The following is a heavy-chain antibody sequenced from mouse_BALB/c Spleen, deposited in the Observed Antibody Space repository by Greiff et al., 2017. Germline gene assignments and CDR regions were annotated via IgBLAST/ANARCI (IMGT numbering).Heavy chain of an antibody. CDR3: ASGNYADY. CDR1: GFNIKDTY. D-gene: IGHD2-1*01. CDR2: IDPANGNT. V-gene: IGHV14-3*02. Sequence: VQLKQSGAELVKPGASVKLSCTASGFNIKDTYMHWVKQRPEQGLEWIGRIDPANGNTKYDPKFQGKATITADTSSNTAYLQLSSLTSEDTAVYYCASGNYADYWGQGTSVTVSS. J-gene: IGHJ4*01.